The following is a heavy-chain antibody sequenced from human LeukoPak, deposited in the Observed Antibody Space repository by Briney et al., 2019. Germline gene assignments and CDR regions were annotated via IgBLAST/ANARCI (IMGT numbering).Heavy chain of an antibody. D-gene: IGHD3-3*01. CDR1: GGSISSGSYY. CDR2: IYTSGST. V-gene: IGHV4-61*02. Sequence: PSQTLSLTCTVSGGSISSGSYYWSSIRQPAGKGLEWIGRIYTSGSTNYNPSLKSRVTISVDTSKNQFSLKLSSVTAADTAVYYCARGKYYDFWSGYYGMYNWFDPWGQGPVVTVSS. CDR3: ARGKYYDFWSGYYGMYNWFDP. J-gene: IGHJ5*02.